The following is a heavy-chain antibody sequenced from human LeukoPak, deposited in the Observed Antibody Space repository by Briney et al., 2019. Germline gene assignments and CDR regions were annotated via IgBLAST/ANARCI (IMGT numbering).Heavy chain of an antibody. CDR1: GGSISSYY. V-gene: IGHV4-59*01. J-gene: IGHJ4*02. D-gene: IGHD6-19*01. Sequence: PSETLSLTCTVSGGSISSYYWSWIRQPPGKGLEWIGYIYYSGSINYNPSLKRRVTISVDTSKNQFPLKRSSVTAADTAVYYCARGAVAGTGVFDYWGQGTLVTVSS. CDR3: ARGAVAGTGVFDY. CDR2: IYYSGSI.